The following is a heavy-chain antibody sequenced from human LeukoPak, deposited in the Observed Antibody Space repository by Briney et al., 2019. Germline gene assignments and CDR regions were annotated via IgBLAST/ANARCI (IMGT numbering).Heavy chain of an antibody. CDR1: GCSFSNYW. CDR3: ARRTIMGTTQAPFDC. CDR2: IYPGDSNT. D-gene: IGHD1/OR15-1a*01. J-gene: IGHJ4*02. V-gene: IGHV5-51*01. Sequence: ESLKISCKGSGCSFSNYWSDWLRRMPGKDLEGMGIIYPGDSNTRYSPGFQGQVTISADKSISTAYLQWSSLKAVDTAIYYCARRTIMGTTQAPFDCWGQGTLVTVSS.